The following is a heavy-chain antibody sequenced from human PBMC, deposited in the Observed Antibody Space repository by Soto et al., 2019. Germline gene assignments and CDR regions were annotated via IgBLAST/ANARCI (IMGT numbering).Heavy chain of an antibody. CDR1: GFTVSSND. Sequence: PGGSLRLSCAASGFTVSSNDMNWVRQAPGKGLEWVSFMYSGGGTYYADSVKGRFTISRDNAKNSLYLQMNSLRDEDTAVYYCARENYGDYLNWFDPWGQGTLVTVSS. CDR2: MYSGGGT. D-gene: IGHD4-17*01. CDR3: ARENYGDYLNWFDP. J-gene: IGHJ5*02. V-gene: IGHV3-53*01.